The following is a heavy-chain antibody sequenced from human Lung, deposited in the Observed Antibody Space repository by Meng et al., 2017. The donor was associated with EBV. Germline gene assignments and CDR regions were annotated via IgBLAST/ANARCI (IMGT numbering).Heavy chain of an antibody. CDR1: GYTFTGYY. CDR3: ARVKIAAND. J-gene: IGHJ4*02. Sequence: VQLVVSGAGVKRPGASVEASGNASGYTFTGYYMHWVRQAPGQGLEWMGIINPSGGSTSYAQKFPGRVTMTRDTSTSTVYMELSSLRSEDTAVYYCARVKIAANDWGQGTLVTVSS. D-gene: IGHD6-13*01. CDR2: INPSGGST. V-gene: IGHV1-46*03.